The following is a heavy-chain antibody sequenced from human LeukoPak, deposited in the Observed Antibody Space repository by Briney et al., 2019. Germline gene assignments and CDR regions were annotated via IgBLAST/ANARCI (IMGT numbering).Heavy chain of an antibody. CDR1: GYIFTSYA. CDR2: INMYNGHP. D-gene: IGHD2-15*01. Sequence: ASVKVSCKASGYIFTSYAINWLRQAPGQGPEWMGWINMYNGHPTYAQGFTGRFVFSLDTSVSTAYLQISSLKAEDTAVYYCARGPGYCSGGSCYGGEFDYWGQGTLVTVSS. V-gene: IGHV7-4-1*02. CDR3: ARGPGYCSGGSCYGGEFDY. J-gene: IGHJ4*02.